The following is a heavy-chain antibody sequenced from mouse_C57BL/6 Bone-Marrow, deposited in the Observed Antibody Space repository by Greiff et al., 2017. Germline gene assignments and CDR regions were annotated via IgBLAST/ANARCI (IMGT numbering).Heavy chain of an antibody. D-gene: IGHD1-1*02. CDR1: GFTFSSYA. CDR3: AREGLGSFYFDY. CDR2: ISDGGSYT. J-gene: IGHJ2*01. V-gene: IGHV5-4*01. Sequence: EVHLVESGGGLVKPGGSLKLSCAASGFTFSSYAMSWVRQTPEKRLEWVATISDGGSYTYYPDNVKGRFTISRDNAKNNLYLQMSHLKSEDTAMYYCAREGLGSFYFDYWGQGTTLTVSS.